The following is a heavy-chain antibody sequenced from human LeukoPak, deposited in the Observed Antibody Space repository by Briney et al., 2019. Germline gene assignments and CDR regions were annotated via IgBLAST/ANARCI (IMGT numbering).Heavy chain of an antibody. CDR2: ISPSNGNT. V-gene: IGHV1-18*01. D-gene: IGHD4-11*01. J-gene: IGHJ4*02. Sequence: ASVKVSCKASGYTFTSNGIKWVRQAPGQGLEWMGWISPSNGNTNYAQKLQGRVTMTTDTSTTTAYMELRSLRSDDTAVYYCARCANRLDYTPFDYWGQGSLVTVSS. CDR3: ARCANRLDYTPFDY. CDR1: GYTFTSNG.